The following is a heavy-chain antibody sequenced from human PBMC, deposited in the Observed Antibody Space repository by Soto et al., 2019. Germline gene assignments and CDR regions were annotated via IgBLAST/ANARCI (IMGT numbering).Heavy chain of an antibody. J-gene: IGHJ4*02. Sequence: PGGSLRLSCAASGFTFSSYAMHWVRQAPGKGLEWVAVISYDGSNKYYADSVKGRFTISRDNSKNTLYLQMNSLRAEDTAVYYCVRDRPGSQEYFDYWGQGNMVTVSS. CDR3: VRDRPGSQEYFDY. D-gene: IGHD3-10*01. V-gene: IGHV3-30-3*01. CDR1: GFTFSSYA. CDR2: ISYDGSNK.